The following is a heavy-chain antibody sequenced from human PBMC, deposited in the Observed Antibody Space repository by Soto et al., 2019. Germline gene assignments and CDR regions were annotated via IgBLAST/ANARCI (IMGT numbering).Heavy chain of an antibody. J-gene: IGHJ4*02. V-gene: IGHV3-7*05. CDR2: IKGDGSEI. D-gene: IGHD6-13*01. CDR1: GFTFSNYW. CDR3: ARALAAAGSY. Sequence: EVHLVESGGGLVQPGGSPRLSCAASGFTFSNYWMSWVRQAPGKGLEWVANIKGDGSEIYYVDAVKGRFTISRDNTKNSVYLQMNSLRVEDTAVYFCARALAAAGSYWGQGTLVTVSS.